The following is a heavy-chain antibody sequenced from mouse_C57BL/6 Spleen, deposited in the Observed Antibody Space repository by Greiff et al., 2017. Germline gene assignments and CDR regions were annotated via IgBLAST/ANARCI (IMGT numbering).Heavy chain of an antibody. Sequence: VQLQQPGAELVKPGASVKLSCKASGYTFTSYWMPWVKQRPGQGLEWIGMIHPNSGSTNYNEKFKSKATLTVDKSSSTAYMQLSSLTSEDSAVYYCARGRRGYYFDYWGQGTTLTVSS. J-gene: IGHJ2*01. CDR3: ARGRRGYYFDY. V-gene: IGHV1-64*01. CDR1: GYTFTSYW. CDR2: IHPNSGST.